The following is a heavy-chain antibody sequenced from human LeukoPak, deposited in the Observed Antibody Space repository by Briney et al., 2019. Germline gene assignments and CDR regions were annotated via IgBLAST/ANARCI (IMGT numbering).Heavy chain of an antibody. V-gene: IGHV4-61*01. J-gene: IGHJ6*02. CDR3: ARDHGVVVAATQDYYYYYGMDV. CDR1: GGSFSSGSYY. Sequence: PSETLSLTCTVSGGSFSSGSYYWSWIRQPPGKGLEWIGYIYYSGSTNYNPSLKSRVTISVDTSKNQFSLKLSSVTAADTAVYYCARDHGVVVAATQDYYYYYGMDVWGQGTTVTVSS. D-gene: IGHD2-15*01. CDR2: IYYSGST.